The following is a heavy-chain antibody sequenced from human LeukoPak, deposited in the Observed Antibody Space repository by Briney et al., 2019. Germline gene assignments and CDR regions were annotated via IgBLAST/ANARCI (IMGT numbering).Heavy chain of an antibody. Sequence: GGSLRLSCAASGFTFSSYAMGWVRQAPGKGLEWVSGISGSGASILYAASVKGRFTISRDNSMNTLYLQINSPRVADTAVYFCAKDPLFQPWIACDIWGQGTVVTVSS. CDR3: AKDPLFQPWIACDI. V-gene: IGHV3-23*01. D-gene: IGHD2-2*03. CDR2: ISGSGASI. J-gene: IGHJ3*02. CDR1: GFTFSSYA.